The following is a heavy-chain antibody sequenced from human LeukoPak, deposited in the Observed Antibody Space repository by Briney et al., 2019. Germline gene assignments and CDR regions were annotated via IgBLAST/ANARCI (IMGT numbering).Heavy chain of an antibody. D-gene: IGHD4-23*01. V-gene: IGHV1-69*01. Sequence: SVKVSCKTSGGAFSSYDISWLRQAPGQGLEWMGGITPIFGTANYAQKFQGRVTITAVESMSTAYMELSSLRSEDTAVYYCARGWLAETTVVTPYNYWGQGTLVAVSS. J-gene: IGHJ4*02. CDR3: ARGWLAETTVVTPYNY. CDR2: ITPIFGTA. CDR1: GGAFSSYD.